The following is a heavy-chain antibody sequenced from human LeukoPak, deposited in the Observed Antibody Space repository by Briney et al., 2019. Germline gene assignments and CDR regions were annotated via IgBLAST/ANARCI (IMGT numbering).Heavy chain of an antibody. CDR1: GYTFTGYY. CDR3: ARGNYYYDSSGYYFPSY. CDR2: INPNSGGT. D-gene: IGHD3-22*01. J-gene: IGHJ4*02. V-gene: IGHV1-2*02. Sequence: ASVKVSCKASGYTFTGYYMHWVRQAPGQGLEWMGWINPNSGGTNYAQKFQGRVTMTRDTSISTAYMGLSRLRSDDTAVYYCARGNYYYDSSGYYFPSYWGQGTLVTVSS.